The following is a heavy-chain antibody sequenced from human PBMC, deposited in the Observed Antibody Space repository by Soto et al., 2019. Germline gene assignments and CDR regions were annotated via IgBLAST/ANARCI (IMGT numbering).Heavy chain of an antibody. CDR2: TYYRSKWYN. CDR1: GDSVSSNSAA. CDR3: AREWGSGWYGSDGMDV. Sequence: PSQTLSLTCAISGDSVSSNSAAWNWIRQSPSRGLEWLGRTYYRSKWYNDYAVSVKSRITVNPDTSKNQFSLQLNSVTPEDTAVYYCAREWGSGWYGSDGMDVWGQGTTVTVSS. V-gene: IGHV6-1*01. D-gene: IGHD6-19*01. J-gene: IGHJ6*02.